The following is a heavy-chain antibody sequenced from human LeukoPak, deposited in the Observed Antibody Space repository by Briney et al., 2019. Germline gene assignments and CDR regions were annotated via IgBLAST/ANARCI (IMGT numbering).Heavy chain of an antibody. CDR2: IYYSGST. CDR1: GGSISSYY. V-gene: IGHV4-59*08. J-gene: IGHJ3*02. Sequence: PSETLSLTCTVSGGSISSYYWSWIWHPPGKGLEWIGYIYYSGSTNYNPSLKSRVTISVDTSKNQFSLKLSSVTAADTAVYYCARHLAWESYGYNDAFDIWGQGTMVTVSS. CDR3: ARHLAWESYGYNDAFDI. D-gene: IGHD5-24*01.